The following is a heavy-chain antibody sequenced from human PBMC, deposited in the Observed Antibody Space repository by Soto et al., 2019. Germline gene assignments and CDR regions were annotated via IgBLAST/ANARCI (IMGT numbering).Heavy chain of an antibody. V-gene: IGHV3-15*07. CDR1: GFPFPNAW. Sequence: GGSLRLSCAASGFPFPNAWMNWVRQAPGKGLEWVGRIKSTIDGGTTDYAEPVKGRFAISRDDSNNMVYLQMNSLKIEDTAVYYCTTDSYSTIIIVRFDYWGHGTLVTVS. D-gene: IGHD3-22*01. CDR3: TTDSYSTIIIVRFDY. J-gene: IGHJ4*01. CDR2: IKSTIDGGTT.